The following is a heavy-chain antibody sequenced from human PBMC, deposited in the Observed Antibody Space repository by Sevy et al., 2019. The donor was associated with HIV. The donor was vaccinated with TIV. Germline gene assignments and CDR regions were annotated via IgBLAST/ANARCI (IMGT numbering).Heavy chain of an antibody. Sequence: SETLSLTCEVSGDSMNSATYSWSWIRQPPGGGLEWNGYVYFSGGIYYYPSLESRVTISVDRSRNDFSLKLTSVTSADTAVYYCARAEAFGLLKNVFDLWGQGTTVTVSS. CDR2: VYFSGGI. CDR1: GDSMNSATYS. V-gene: IGHV4-30-2*01. D-gene: IGHD2-21*01. J-gene: IGHJ3*01. CDR3: ARAEAFGLLKNVFDL.